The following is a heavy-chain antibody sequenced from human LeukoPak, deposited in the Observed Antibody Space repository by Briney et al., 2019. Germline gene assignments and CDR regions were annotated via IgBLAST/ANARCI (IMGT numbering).Heavy chain of an antibody. CDR1: GYTFTAHY. Sequence: ASVKVSCKASGYTFTAHYMHWVRQAPGQGLEWMGWINPNSGGTNYVQKFQGRVTMTRDTSISTVYMELSTLRSDDTAVYYCARGGGYSYGFGYWGQGTLVTVSS. CDR3: ARGGGYSYGFGY. CDR2: INPNSGGT. J-gene: IGHJ4*02. V-gene: IGHV1-2*02. D-gene: IGHD5-12*01.